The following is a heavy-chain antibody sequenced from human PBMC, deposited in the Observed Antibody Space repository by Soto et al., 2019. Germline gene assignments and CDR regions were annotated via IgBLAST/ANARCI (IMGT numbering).Heavy chain of an antibody. CDR2: IYSGGST. V-gene: IGHV3-53*02. J-gene: IGHJ1*01. CDR3: ARVIPEGVAGTPYFQH. CDR1: GFTVSSSY. D-gene: IGHD6-19*01. Sequence: EVQLVETGGGLIQPGGSLRLSCAASGFTVSSSYMSWVRQTPGKGLEWVSVIYSGGSTYYADSVKGRFTISRDNSKNTLYLQMNSLRAEDTAVYYCARVIPEGVAGTPYFQHWGQGTLVTVSS.